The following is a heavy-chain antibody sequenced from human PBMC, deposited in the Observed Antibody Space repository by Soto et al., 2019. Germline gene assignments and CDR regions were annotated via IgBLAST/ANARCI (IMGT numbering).Heavy chain of an antibody. J-gene: IGHJ4*02. CDR1: GFSLTTSGVG. V-gene: IGHV2-5*02. CDR3: AHRILRTVFGLVTTTAVYFDF. CDR2: IYWDDDK. Sequence: QITLNESGPTVVKPAETLTLTCTFSGFSLTTSGVGVGWIRQSPGKAPEWLALIYWDDDKRYSASLKSRLTITKDTSKNQGVLTMASVYPADTATYYCAHRILRTVFGLVTTTAVYFDFWGQGTPVVVSS. D-gene: IGHD3-3*01.